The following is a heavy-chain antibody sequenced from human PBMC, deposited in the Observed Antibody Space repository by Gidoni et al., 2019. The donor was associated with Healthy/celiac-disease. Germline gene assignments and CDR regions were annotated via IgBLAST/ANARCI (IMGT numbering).Heavy chain of an antibody. V-gene: IGHV3-9*01. J-gene: IGHJ5*02. CDR3: AKDRLRDSSGYPLS. CDR2: ISWNSGSI. CDR1: GFTFDDYA. Sequence: EVQLVESGVGLVQPGRSLRLSCAASGFTFDDYAMHWVRQAPGKGLEWVSGISWNSGSIGYADSVKGRFTISRDNAKNSLYLQMNSLRAEDTALYYCAKDRLRDSSGYPLSWGQGTLVTVSS. D-gene: IGHD3-22*01.